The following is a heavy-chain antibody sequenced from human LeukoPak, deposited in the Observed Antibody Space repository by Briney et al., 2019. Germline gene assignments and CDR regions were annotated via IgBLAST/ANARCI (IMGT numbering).Heavy chain of an antibody. CDR1: GFTFSSYA. Sequence: PGGSLRLSCAASGFTFSSYAMSWVRQAPGKGLEWVSAISGSGGGTYYTDSVKGRFTISRDNAKNSLYLQMNGLRAEDTAAYYCARGATDTTRWFDPWGQGTLVTVSS. V-gene: IGHV3-23*01. CDR2: ISGSGGGT. J-gene: IGHJ5*02. CDR3: ARGATDTTRWFDP. D-gene: IGHD1-7*01.